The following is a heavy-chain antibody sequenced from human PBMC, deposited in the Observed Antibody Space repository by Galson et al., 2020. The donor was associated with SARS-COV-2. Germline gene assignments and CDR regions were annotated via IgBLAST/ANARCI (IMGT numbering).Heavy chain of an antibody. V-gene: IGHV6-1*01. CDR1: GDSVSSNSAA. Sequence: SQTLSLTCAISGDSVSSNSAAWNWIRQSPSRGLEWLGRTYYRSKWYNDYAVSVKSRITINPDTSKNQFSLQLNSVTPEDTAVYYCAREDYSSGWYRDDYFDYWGQGTRVTVAS. CDR3: AREDYSSGWYRDDYFDY. CDR2: TYYRSKWYN. J-gene: IGHJ4*02. D-gene: IGHD6-19*01.